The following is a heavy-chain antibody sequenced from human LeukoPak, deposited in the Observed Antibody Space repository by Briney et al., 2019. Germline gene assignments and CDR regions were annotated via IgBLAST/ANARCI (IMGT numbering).Heavy chain of an antibody. Sequence: SQTLSLTCTVSGGSISSGGYYWSWIRQHPGKGLEWIGYIYYSGSTYYNPSLKSRVTISVDTSKNQFSLKLSSVTAADTAVYYCARVNNPGYSYGPYYFDYWGQGTLVTVSS. D-gene: IGHD5-18*01. CDR2: IYYSGST. J-gene: IGHJ4*02. CDR1: GGSISSGGYY. CDR3: ARVNNPGYSYGPYYFDY. V-gene: IGHV4-31*03.